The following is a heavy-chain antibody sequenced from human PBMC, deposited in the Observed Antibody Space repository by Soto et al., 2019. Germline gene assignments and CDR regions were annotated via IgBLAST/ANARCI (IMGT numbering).Heavy chain of an antibody. D-gene: IGHD5-12*01. V-gene: IGHV1-18*01. CDR1: GYTFTSYG. CDR2: ISAYNGNT. CDR3: ASWGYRYSGYDPFDY. Sequence: QVQLVQSGAEVKKPGASVKVSCKASGYTFTSYGISGVRQAPGQGLEWMGWISAYNGNTNYAQKLQGRVTMTTDTSTSTAYMELRSPRSDDTAVYYCASWGYRYSGYDPFDYWGQGTLVTVSS. J-gene: IGHJ4*02.